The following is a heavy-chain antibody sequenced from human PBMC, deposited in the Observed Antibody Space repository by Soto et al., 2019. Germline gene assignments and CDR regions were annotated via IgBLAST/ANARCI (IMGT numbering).Heavy chain of an antibody. D-gene: IGHD1-1*01. Sequence: PSETLSLTCAVYGGSIRGYYWSWIRQPPGKGLEWIGEINHSGGTNYNPSLKSRVSLSVDTSKNQFSLRLSAVTATDTAVYYCARGRTNSLAKLINRGRYFRHWGPGTLVTVSS. CDR3: ARGRTNSLAKLINRGRYFRH. CDR2: INHSGGT. V-gene: IGHV4-34*01. J-gene: IGHJ1*01. CDR1: GGSIRGYY.